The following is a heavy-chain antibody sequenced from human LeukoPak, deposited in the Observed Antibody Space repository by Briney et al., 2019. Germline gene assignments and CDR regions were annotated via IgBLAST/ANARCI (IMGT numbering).Heavy chain of an antibody. CDR3: ARDELLVNWYFDL. CDR2: ISSSSSYI. J-gene: IGHJ2*01. V-gene: IGHV3-21*01. Sequence: PGGSLRLSCAASGFTFSSYSMNWVRQAPGKGLEWVSSISSSSSYIYYADSVKGRFTISRDNAKNSLYLQMNSLRAEDTAVYYCARDELLVNWYFDLWGRGTLVTVSS. CDR1: GFTFSSYS. D-gene: IGHD3-9*01.